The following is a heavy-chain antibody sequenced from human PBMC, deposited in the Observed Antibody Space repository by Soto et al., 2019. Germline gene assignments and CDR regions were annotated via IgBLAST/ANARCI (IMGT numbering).Heavy chain of an antibody. Sequence: ASVKVSCKASGYTFTGHYIHWARQAPEQGPEWMGEIGPESGATRYAQRFQGRVTMTRDMSITTVYMELNNLSPDDTAVYYCGRGRSGQIVVFYWGQGTPVTVSS. D-gene: IGHD1-26*01. CDR3: GRGRSGQIVVFY. V-gene: IGHV1-2*02. J-gene: IGHJ4*02. CDR1: GYTFTGHY. CDR2: IGPESGAT.